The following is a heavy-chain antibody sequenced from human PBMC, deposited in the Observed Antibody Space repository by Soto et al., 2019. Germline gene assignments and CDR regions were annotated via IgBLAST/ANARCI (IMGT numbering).Heavy chain of an antibody. CDR3: AKGDNLGPKTGYAFDP. D-gene: IGHD5-12*01. Sequence: SQTLSLPCAISGDSVSSNTASWNCIRPSPSRGLEWLGRTYFRSKWYNDYAVSVKSRIIINPDTSNNQFSLQLNSVTPEDTAVYFCAKGDNLGPKTGYAFDPWGQGIMVTVSS. J-gene: IGHJ5*02. V-gene: IGHV6-1*01. CDR2: TYFRSKWYN. CDR1: GDSVSSNTAS.